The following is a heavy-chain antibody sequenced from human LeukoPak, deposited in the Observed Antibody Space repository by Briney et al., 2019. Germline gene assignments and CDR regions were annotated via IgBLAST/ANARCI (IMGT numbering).Heavy chain of an antibody. CDR1: GGSIRSLGYS. CDR3: ARRAGGIAASGTRPFDY. V-gene: IGHV4-39*01. CDR2: MYYTGTT. J-gene: IGHJ4*02. D-gene: IGHD6-13*01. Sequence: PSETLSLTCSVSGGSIRSLGYSWGWIRQPPGKGLEWIASMYYTGTTYYNPSLKSRVTMSVDTSKNQFSLKLTSVTAADTAVYYCARRAGGIAASGTRPFDYWGQGTLVTVSS.